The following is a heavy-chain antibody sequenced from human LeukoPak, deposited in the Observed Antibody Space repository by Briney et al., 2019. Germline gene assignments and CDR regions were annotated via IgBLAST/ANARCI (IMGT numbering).Heavy chain of an antibody. Sequence: ASVKVSCKASGYTFTSYAMHWVRQAPGQRLEWMGWINAGNGNTKYSQKFQGRVTMTEDTSTDTAYMELSSLRSEDTAVYYCATPGALLWFGEYYWGQGTLVTVSS. V-gene: IGHV1-3*01. D-gene: IGHD3-10*01. J-gene: IGHJ4*02. CDR2: INAGNGNT. CDR3: ATPGALLWFGEYY. CDR1: GYTFTSYA.